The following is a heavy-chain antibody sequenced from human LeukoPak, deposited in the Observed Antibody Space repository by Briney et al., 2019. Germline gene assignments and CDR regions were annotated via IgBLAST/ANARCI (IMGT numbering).Heavy chain of an antibody. CDR3: ARARMLAPMGSGEFDY. CDR2: IWYDGSNK. V-gene: IGHV3-33*01. Sequence: GGSLRLSCAASGFTFSSYGMHWVRQAPGKGLEWVAVIWYDGSNKYYADSVKGRFTISRDNSKNTLYLQMNSLRAEDTAVYYCARARMLAPMGSGEFDYWGQGTLVTVSS. CDR1: GFTFSSYG. J-gene: IGHJ4*02. D-gene: IGHD3-10*01.